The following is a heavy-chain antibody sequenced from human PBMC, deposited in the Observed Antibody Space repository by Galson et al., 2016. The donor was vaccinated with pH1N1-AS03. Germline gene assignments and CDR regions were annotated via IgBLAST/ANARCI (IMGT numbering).Heavy chain of an antibody. V-gene: IGHV4-31*03. D-gene: IGHD2-21*01. J-gene: IGHJ4*02. Sequence: TLSLTCTVSGGSISSGGDYWTWIRQHPGKGLEWIGEINHSGSTAYNPSLRRRLSISLDKSKNQFSLKLSSVTATDTAVYYCAREDGYSEDYWGQGTLVTVSS. CDR3: AREDGYSEDY. CDR2: INHSGST. CDR1: GGSISSGGDY.